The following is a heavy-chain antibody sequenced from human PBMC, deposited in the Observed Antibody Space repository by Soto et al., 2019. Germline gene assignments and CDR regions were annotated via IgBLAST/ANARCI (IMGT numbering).Heavy chain of an antibody. V-gene: IGHV4-30-4*01. CDR1: GGSISSGAYY. J-gene: IGHJ4*02. CDR2: IYYSGST. CDR3: ARGDHYYYDSSGYYF. Sequence: SETLSLTCTVSGGSISSGAYYWSWIRQPPGKGLEWIGYIYYSGSTYYNPSLKSRVTISVDTSKNQFSLKLSSVTAADTAVYYCARGDHYYYDSSGYYFWGQATLVTVSS. D-gene: IGHD3-22*01.